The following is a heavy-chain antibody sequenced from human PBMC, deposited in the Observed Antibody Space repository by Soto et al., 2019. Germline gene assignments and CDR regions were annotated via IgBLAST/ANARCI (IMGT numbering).Heavy chain of an antibody. Sequence: RASVKVSCKASGYTFTSYGISWVRQAPGQGLEWMGWISAYNGNTNYAQKLQGRVTMTTDTSTSTAYMELRSLRSDDTAVYYCARDVLLWFGEYRNFDYWGQGTLVTVSS. CDR1: GYTFTSYG. CDR2: ISAYNGNT. D-gene: IGHD3-10*01. CDR3: ARDVLLWFGEYRNFDY. J-gene: IGHJ4*02. V-gene: IGHV1-18*01.